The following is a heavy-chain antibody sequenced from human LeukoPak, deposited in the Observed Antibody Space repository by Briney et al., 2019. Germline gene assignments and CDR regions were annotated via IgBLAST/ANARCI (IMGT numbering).Heavy chain of an antibody. CDR2: IGTAGDT. CDR1: GFSFTNYD. Sequence: PGGSLRLSCAASGFSFTNYDMHWVRHAAGKGLEWVSGIGTAGDTYYPGSVKGRFTISRENAKNSLYLQMNSLSAGDTAVYYCASSPAYSNNWDAIDNWGQGTLVTVSS. D-gene: IGHD6-13*01. V-gene: IGHV3-13*01. J-gene: IGHJ4*02. CDR3: ASSPAYSNNWDAIDN.